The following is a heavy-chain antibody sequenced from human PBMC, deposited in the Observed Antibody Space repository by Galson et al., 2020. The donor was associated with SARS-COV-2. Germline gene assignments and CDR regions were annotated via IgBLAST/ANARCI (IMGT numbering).Heavy chain of an antibody. CDR1: GFTFSTSP. CDR2: NSSDGSDK. D-gene: IGHD3-3*01. J-gene: IGHJ4*02. Sequence: PGGPLRLPCAAPGFTFSTSPMHRLRQALGKGLEWLAVNSSDGSDKYYADSVKGLFTISRDNSKNTLYLQMYSLRAEQTAVYYCLNGVVIHTTNYWGQGTLVTVSS. CDR3: LNGVVIHTTNY. V-gene: IGHV3-30*04.